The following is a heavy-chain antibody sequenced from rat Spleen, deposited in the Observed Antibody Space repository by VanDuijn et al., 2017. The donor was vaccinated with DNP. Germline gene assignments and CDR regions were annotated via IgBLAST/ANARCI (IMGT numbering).Heavy chain of an antibody. Sequence: EVQLVETGGGLVPPGRSLKLSCVASGFTFNTYWMFWIRQTPGKGLEWVASINPDGSNTYCQDSVKGRFTSSSDNAGNTVYLEMNSLRSEDTATYYCTKDLQWYAMDAWGQGASVTVSS. CDR3: TKDLQWYAMDA. V-gene: IGHV5-58*01. CDR1: GFTFNTYW. CDR2: INPDGSNT. D-gene: IGHD1-1*01. J-gene: IGHJ4*01.